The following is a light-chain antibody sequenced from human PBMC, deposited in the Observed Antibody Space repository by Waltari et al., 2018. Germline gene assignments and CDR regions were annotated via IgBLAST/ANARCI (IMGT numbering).Light chain of an antibody. J-gene: IGLJ2*01. CDR3: CSYAGSYTHVV. CDR1: TRYVGGYAY. Sequence: QSALTQPRSVPGPPGQSVTISCPGTTRYVGGYAYFSWYQHHPGKAPKRMSCDFTKRPSGVPDRFSGSKSGNTASLTISGLQAEDEADYYCCSYAGSYTHVVFGGGTKLTVL. CDR2: DFT. V-gene: IGLV2-11*01.